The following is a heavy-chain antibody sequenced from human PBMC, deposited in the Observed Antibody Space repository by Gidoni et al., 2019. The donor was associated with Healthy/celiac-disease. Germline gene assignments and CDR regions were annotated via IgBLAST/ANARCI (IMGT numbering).Heavy chain of an antibody. J-gene: IGHJ4*02. Sequence: QVQLVQSGAEVKKPGASVKVSCKASGYTFTSYYMHWVRQAPGQGLEWMGIINPSGGSTSYAQKFQGRVTMTRDTSTSTVYMEMSSLRSEDTAVYYCARERSLYSSGWYITGRGGEFDYWGQGTLVTVSS. D-gene: IGHD6-19*01. CDR2: INPSGGST. CDR1: GYTFTSYY. V-gene: IGHV1-46*01. CDR3: ARERSLYSSGWYITGRGGEFDY.